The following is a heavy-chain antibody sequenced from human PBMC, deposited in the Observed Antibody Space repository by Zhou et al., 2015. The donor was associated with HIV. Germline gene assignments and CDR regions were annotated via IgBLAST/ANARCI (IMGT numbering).Heavy chain of an antibody. CDR2: IIPIFGTA. J-gene: IGHJ5*02. D-gene: IGHD3-22*01. CDR3: ARDLPSHYDSSGYYWFDP. Sequence: QVQLVQSGAEVKKPGSSVKVSCKASGGTFSSYAISWVRQAPGQGLEWMGGIIPIFGTANYAQKFQGRVTITADESTSTAYMELSSLRSEDTAVYYCARDLPSHYDSSGYYWFDPWGQGTLVTVSS. V-gene: IGHV1-69*01. CDR1: GGTFSSYA.